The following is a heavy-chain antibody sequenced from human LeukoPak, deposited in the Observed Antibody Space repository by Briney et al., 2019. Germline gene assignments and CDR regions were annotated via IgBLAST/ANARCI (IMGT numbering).Heavy chain of an antibody. V-gene: IGHV3-33*08. Sequence: GGSLRLSCAASGFTFSSYWMSWVRQAPGKGLEWVAVIWYDGSNKYYADSVKGRFTISRDNSRNTLYLQMNSLRAEDTAVYYCARDRRGTGDSYGDYWGQGTLVTVSS. CDR1: GFTFSSYW. CDR2: IWYDGSNK. J-gene: IGHJ4*02. CDR3: ARDRRGTGDSYGDY. D-gene: IGHD5-18*01.